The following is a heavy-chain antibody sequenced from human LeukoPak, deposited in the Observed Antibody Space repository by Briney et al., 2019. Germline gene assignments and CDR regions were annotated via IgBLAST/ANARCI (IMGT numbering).Heavy chain of an antibody. CDR1: RFSFSSFA. CDR2: ISDSGGST. Sequence: PGGSLRLSCAASRFSFSSFAMSWVRQAPGKGLEWVSSISDSGGSTYYADSVKGRFNISRDNSRNTLYLQMRSLRAEDTAVYYCARGGQVGAGTRAFHVWGQGTMVTVSS. J-gene: IGHJ3*01. V-gene: IGHV3-23*01. D-gene: IGHD1-26*01. CDR3: ARGGQVGAGTRAFHV.